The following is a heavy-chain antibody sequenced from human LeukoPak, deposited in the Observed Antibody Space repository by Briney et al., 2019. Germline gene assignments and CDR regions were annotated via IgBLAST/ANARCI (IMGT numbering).Heavy chain of an antibody. V-gene: IGHV4-61*02. CDR2: IYTSGST. Sequence: SETLSLTCTVSGGSISSSSYYWGWIRQPAGKGLEWIGRIYTSGSTNYNPSLKSRVTISVDTSKNQFSLKLSSVTAADTAVYYCARDEYYYDSSGYYGSYYYYMDVWGKGTTVTVSS. CDR1: GGSISSSSYY. J-gene: IGHJ6*03. CDR3: ARDEYYYDSSGYYGSYYYYMDV. D-gene: IGHD3-22*01.